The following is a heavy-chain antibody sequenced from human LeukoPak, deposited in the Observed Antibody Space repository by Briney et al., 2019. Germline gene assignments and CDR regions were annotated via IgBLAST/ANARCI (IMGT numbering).Heavy chain of an antibody. J-gene: IGHJ4*02. CDR3: ATEIPRGLLSY. V-gene: IGHV1-24*01. D-gene: IGHD2-2*02. CDR1: GYTLTELS. Sequence: GASVKVSCKVSGYTLTELSMHWVRQAPGKGLEWMGGFDFEDGETTYAQKFQGRVTMTEDTPTDTAYMDLRSLRSEDTAVYYCATEIPRGLLSYWGQGTLVTVSS. CDR2: FDFEDGET.